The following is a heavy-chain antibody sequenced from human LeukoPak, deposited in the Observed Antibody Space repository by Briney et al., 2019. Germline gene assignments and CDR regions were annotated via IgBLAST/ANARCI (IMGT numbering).Heavy chain of an antibody. CDR1: GGTFSSYA. CDR2: IIPIFGTA. J-gene: IGHJ6*03. Sequence: GASVKVSXKASGGTFSSYAISWVRQAPGQGLEWMGGIIPIFGTANYAQKFQGRVTITTDESTSTAYMELSSLRSEDTAVYYCARKSYYYDSSGYPNYHYYYMDVWGKGTTVTVSS. CDR3: ARKSYYYDSSGYPNYHYYYMDV. D-gene: IGHD3-22*01. V-gene: IGHV1-69*05.